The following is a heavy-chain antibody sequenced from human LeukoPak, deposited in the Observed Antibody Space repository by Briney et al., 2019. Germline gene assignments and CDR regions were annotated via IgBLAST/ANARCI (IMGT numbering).Heavy chain of an antibody. V-gene: IGHV3-23*01. CDR1: GFTFSSYA. Sequence: GGSLRLSCAASGFTFSSYAMSWVRQAPGKGLEWVSAISGSGGSTYYADSVKGRFTISRDNSKNTLYLQMNSLRAEDTAVYYCAKKGLVLMVYAAGRSGSAYPHWGQGTLVTVSS. CDR3: AKKGLVLMVYAAGRSGSAYPH. CDR2: ISGSGGST. D-gene: IGHD2-8*01. J-gene: IGHJ4*02.